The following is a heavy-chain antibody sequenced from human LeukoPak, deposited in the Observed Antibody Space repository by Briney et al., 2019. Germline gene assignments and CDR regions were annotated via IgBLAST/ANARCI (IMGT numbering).Heavy chain of an antibody. J-gene: IGHJ4*02. Sequence: PGGSLRLSCAASGSTFSDYYMSWIRQAPGKGLEWISYISSSGSTIYYADSVKGRFTISRDNAKNSLHLQMNSLRAEDTAVYYCTRDPSEASHPYYFDYWGQGILVTVSS. CDR3: TRDPSEASHPYYFDY. V-gene: IGHV3-11*04. D-gene: IGHD6-25*01. CDR2: ISSSGSTI. CDR1: GSTFSDYY.